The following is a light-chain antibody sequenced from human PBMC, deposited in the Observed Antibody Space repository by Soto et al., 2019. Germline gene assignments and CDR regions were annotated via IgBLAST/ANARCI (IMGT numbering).Light chain of an antibody. V-gene: IGLV2-14*03. CDR3: SFYKRRTNIWM. CDR1: SSDVGTFRD. Sequence: QSALTQPASVSGSPGQSITISCTGTSSDVGTFRDVSWYQQHPGKAPKLMIYDFISRPSGVSDRFSGSKSGNTGSLTISGLRAEDEADYYCSFYKRRTNIWMFGGGTKLTVL. J-gene: IGLJ3*02. CDR2: DFI.